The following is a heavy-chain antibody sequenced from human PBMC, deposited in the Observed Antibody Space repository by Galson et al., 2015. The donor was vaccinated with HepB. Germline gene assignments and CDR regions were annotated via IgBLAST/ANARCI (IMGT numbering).Heavy chain of an antibody. CDR3: AKDVPTYYYDSSGYDH. D-gene: IGHD3-22*01. CDR2: ISGSGGST. J-gene: IGHJ4*02. CDR1: GFTFSSYA. V-gene: IGHV3-23*01. Sequence: SLRLSCAASGFTFSSYAMSWVRQAPGKGLEWVSAISGSGGSTYYADSVKGRFTISRDNSKNTLYLQMNSLRAEDTAVHYCAKDVPTYYYDSSGYDHWGQGTLVTVS.